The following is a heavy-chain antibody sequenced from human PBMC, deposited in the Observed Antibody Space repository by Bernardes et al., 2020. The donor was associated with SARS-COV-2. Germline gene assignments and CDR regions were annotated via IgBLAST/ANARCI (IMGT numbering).Heavy chain of an antibody. CDR2: ISGSNGNT. Sequence: ASVKVSCKASGYTFTTYGISWVRQAAGHGLEWMGWISGSNGNTSYAQKLQDRVTMTTDTSTSTAHMELRSLRSDDTAVYYCARVGCGGDCYPNPRPYYYYGMDVWGQGTTVTVSS. CDR3: ARVGCGGDCYPNPRPYYYYGMDV. V-gene: IGHV1-18*01. J-gene: IGHJ6*02. D-gene: IGHD2-21*01. CDR1: GYTFTTYG.